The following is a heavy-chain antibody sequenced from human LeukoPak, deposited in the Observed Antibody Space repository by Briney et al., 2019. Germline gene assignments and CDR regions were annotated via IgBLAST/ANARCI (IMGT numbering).Heavy chain of an antibody. CDR3: ARGSGYNDAFDI. V-gene: IGHV4-59*01. J-gene: IGHJ3*02. Sequence: PSETLSLTCTVSGGSISSYYWSWIRQPPGKGLEWIGYIYYSGSTNYNPSLKSRVTISVDTSKNQFSLRLTSVTAADTAVYYCARGSGYNDAFDIWGQGTMVTVSS. CDR1: GGSISSYY. D-gene: IGHD3-22*01. CDR2: IYYSGST.